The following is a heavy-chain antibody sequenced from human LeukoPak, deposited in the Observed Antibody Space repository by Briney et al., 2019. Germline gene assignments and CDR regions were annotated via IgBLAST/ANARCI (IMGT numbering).Heavy chain of an antibody. J-gene: IGHJ4*02. CDR3: ATWDYYGSGSYHNETIDY. D-gene: IGHD3-10*01. CDR2: FDPEDDET. V-gene: IGHV1-24*01. Sequence: ASVKVSCKVSGYTLTELSMHWVRQAPGKGLEGMGRFDPEDDETIYAQKFQGRVTMNEDTSTDTVYMELSSLRSEATAVYYCATWDYYGSGSYHNETIDYWGQGTLVTVSS. CDR1: GYTLTELS.